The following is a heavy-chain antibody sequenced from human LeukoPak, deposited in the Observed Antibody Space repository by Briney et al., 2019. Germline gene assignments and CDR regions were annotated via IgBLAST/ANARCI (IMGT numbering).Heavy chain of an antibody. Sequence: ASVKVSCKASGYTLTSYGISWVRQAPGQGLEWMGWISAYNGNTNYAQKLQGRVTMTTDTSTSTAYMELRSLRSDDTAVYYCARVKSLWLRGSFDYWGQGTLVTVSS. CDR2: ISAYNGNT. D-gene: IGHD5-18*01. J-gene: IGHJ4*02. CDR3: ARVKSLWLRGSFDY. V-gene: IGHV1-18*01. CDR1: GYTLTSYG.